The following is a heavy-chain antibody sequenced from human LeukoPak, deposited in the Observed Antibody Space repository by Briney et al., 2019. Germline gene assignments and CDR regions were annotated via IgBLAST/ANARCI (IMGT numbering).Heavy chain of an antibody. CDR3: ARHYYYDSSGYPNH. D-gene: IGHD3-22*01. V-gene: IGHV3-20*04. Sequence: GGTLRLSCAASGFTFDDYGMSWVRQAPGKGLEWVSGINWNGGSTGYADSVKGRFTISRDNAKNSLYLQMNSLRAEDTALYYCARHYYYDSSGYPNHWGQGTLVTVSS. CDR2: INWNGGST. CDR1: GFTFDDYG. J-gene: IGHJ1*01.